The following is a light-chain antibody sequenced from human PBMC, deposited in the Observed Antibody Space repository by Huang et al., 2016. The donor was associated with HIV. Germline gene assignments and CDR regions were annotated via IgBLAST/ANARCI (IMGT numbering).Light chain of an antibody. CDR1: KSVSNN. Sequence: EIVMTQSPGTLSGSPGERATLACRASKSVSNNLAWYQQKPGQAPRLLIYGASTRATGIPARFSGSGSGTEFTLTISSLQSEDFAVYHCQQYNNWPWTFGQGTKVEIK. J-gene: IGKJ1*01. CDR2: GAS. V-gene: IGKV3D-15*01. CDR3: QQYNNWPWT.